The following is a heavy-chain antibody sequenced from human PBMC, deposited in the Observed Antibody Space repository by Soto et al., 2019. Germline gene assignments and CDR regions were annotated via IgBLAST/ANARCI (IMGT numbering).Heavy chain of an antibody. CDR1: GFTFTSYA. J-gene: IGHJ4*02. CDR3: PAVPTNTWGSFDY. D-gene: IGHD3-16*01. Sequence: EVHLLESGGGLVQPGGSLRLSCAASGFTFTSYAMTWVRQAPGKGLAWVSFISHSGANTDYADSVKGRFIISRDSSNNTLSLQTNSLRAEDTAVYYCPAVPTNTWGSFDYWGRGTLATVSS. V-gene: IGHV3-23*01. CDR2: ISHSGANT.